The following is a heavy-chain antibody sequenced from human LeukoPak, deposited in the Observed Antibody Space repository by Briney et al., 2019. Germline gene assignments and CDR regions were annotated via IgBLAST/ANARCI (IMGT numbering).Heavy chain of an antibody. V-gene: IGHV3-74*01. CDR1: TFTFSRYW. CDR3: ARDRAAFGVVQVGS. CDR2: INSDGTNT. J-gene: IGHJ5*02. Sequence: GGSLRLSCAASTFTFSRYWMHWVRQAPGKGLVWVSRINSDGTNTYYADSVKGRFTISRDNTKNTLYLQMNSLRTEDTAVYYCARDRAAFGVVQVGSWGQGTLVTVSS. D-gene: IGHD3-3*01.